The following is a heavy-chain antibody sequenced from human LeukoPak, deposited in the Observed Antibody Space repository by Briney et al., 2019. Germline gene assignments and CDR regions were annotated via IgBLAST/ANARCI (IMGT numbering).Heavy chain of an antibody. CDR1: GVSISSSSYY. Sequence: SETLSLTCTVYGVSISSSSYYWGWIRQPPGKGLEWIGSIYYSGSTYYNPSLKSRVTISVDTSKNQFSLKLSSVTAADTAVYYCARHYYYGSGSLETFDPWGQGTLVTVSS. V-gene: IGHV4-39*01. CDR2: IYYSGST. CDR3: ARHYYYGSGSLETFDP. J-gene: IGHJ5*02. D-gene: IGHD3-10*01.